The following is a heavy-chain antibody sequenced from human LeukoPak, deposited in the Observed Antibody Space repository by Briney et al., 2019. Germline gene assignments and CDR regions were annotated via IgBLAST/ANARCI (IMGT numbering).Heavy chain of an antibody. J-gene: IGHJ4*02. Sequence: SETLSLTCTVSGGSISSYYWSWIRQPPGKGLEWIGYIYYSGSTNYNPSLKSRVTISVDTSKNQFSLKLSSVTAADTAVYYCARGYCSGGSCYYFDYWGQGTPVTVSS. CDR3: ARGYCSGGSCYYFDY. D-gene: IGHD2-15*01. CDR2: IYYSGST. CDR1: GGSISSYY. V-gene: IGHV4-59*01.